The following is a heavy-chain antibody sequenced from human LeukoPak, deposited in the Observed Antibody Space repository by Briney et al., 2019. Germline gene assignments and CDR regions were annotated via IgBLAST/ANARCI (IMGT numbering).Heavy chain of an antibody. V-gene: IGHV3-74*01. J-gene: IGHJ5*02. CDR1: GLSFSTYW. CDR3: TRRVDATRWYDP. D-gene: IGHD2-15*01. CDR2: INGDGSTT. Sequence: GGSLRLSCAASGLSFSTYWMHWVRQAPGEGLLWVSRINGDGSTTNYADSVKGRFTISRDNAKNTLYLQMDSLRAEDTAVYYCTRRVDATRWYDPWGQGTLVTVSS.